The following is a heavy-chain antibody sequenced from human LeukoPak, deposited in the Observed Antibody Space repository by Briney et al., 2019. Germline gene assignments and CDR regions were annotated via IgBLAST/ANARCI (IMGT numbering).Heavy chain of an antibody. CDR1: GFTFSSYS. J-gene: IGHJ2*01. CDR2: ISGGGDIT. V-gene: IGHV3-23*01. Sequence: PGGSLRLSCAASGFTFSSYSMTWVRQAPGKGLEWVSDISGGGDITYYADSVKGRFTISRDNSKNTLYLQMNSLRAEDTVVYYCAREGVWYFDLWGRGTLVTVSS. D-gene: IGHD3-10*01. CDR3: AREGVWYFDL.